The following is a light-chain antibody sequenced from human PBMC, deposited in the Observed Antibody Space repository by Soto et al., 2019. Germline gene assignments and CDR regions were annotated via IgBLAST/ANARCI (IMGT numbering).Light chain of an antibody. Sequence: EIVLTQFPGTLSLSPGERATLSCRASQSLHSNFLVWYQQKPGQAPRLLISSASRRATGIPDRFSGSGSGTDFTLTIRRLDPEDFAVYYCHQSGISPLTFGPGTIVDVK. V-gene: IGKV3-20*01. CDR2: SAS. J-gene: IGKJ3*01. CDR3: HQSGISPLT. CDR1: QSLHSNF.